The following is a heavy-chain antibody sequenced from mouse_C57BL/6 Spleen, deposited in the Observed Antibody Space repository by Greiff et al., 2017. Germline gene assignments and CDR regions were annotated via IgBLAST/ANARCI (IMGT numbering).Heavy chain of an antibody. CDR2: FCPGSGSI. V-gene: IGHV1-62-2*01. CDR1: GYTFTEYT. J-gene: IGHJ2*01. D-gene: IGHD1-1*01. CDR3: ARREEDYGSRFDY. Sequence: VQLQQSGAELVKPGASVKLSCTASGYTFTEYTIHWVKQRSGQGLEWVGWFCPGSGSIKYNEKFKDKDTLTADNSYSTIYMEHSRLTSEDSAVYVSARREEDYGSRFDYWGQGTTLTVSA.